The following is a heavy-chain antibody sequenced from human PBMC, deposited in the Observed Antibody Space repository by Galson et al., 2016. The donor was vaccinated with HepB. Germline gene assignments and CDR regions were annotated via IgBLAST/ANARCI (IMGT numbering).Heavy chain of an antibody. Sequence: SLRLSCAASGFTFSSYGMNWVRQAPGKGLEWVAVISYDGSKKYNADSAKGRFTISRDNSKNTLYLQMNSLRAEDTAVYYCAKNDILTGYSAFDYWGQGTLVTVSS. V-gene: IGHV3-30*18. CDR1: GFTFSSYG. CDR3: AKNDILTGYSAFDY. D-gene: IGHD3-9*01. J-gene: IGHJ4*02. CDR2: ISYDGSKK.